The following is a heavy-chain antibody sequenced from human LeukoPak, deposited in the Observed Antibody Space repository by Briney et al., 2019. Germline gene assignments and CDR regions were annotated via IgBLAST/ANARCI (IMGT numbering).Heavy chain of an antibody. V-gene: IGHV4-31*03. J-gene: IGHJ6*04. Sequence: PSETLSPTCTVSGGSISSGGYYWSWIRQHPGKGLEWIGYIYYSGSTYYNPSLKSRVTISVDTSKNQFSLKLSSVTAADTAVYYCARSGRYYGSGSYPYYYYYGMDVWGKGTTVTVSS. CDR2: IYYSGST. CDR1: GGSISSGGYY. CDR3: ARSGRYYGSGSYPYYYYYGMDV. D-gene: IGHD3-10*01.